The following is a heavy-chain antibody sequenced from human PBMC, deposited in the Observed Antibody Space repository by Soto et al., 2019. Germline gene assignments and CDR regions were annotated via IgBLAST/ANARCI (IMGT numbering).Heavy chain of an antibody. Sequence: KSSETLSLTCIVSGGSTTNYYWTWIRQPPGKGLEWIGSIYYSGITHYNPSLKSRVTISVDTSKNQFSLKLNSVTAADTAVYYCARGGGYSYGYSDYWGQGTLVTVSS. J-gene: IGHJ4*02. CDR2: IYYSGIT. CDR3: ARGGGYSYGYSDY. CDR1: GGSTTNYY. V-gene: IGHV4-59*01. D-gene: IGHD5-18*01.